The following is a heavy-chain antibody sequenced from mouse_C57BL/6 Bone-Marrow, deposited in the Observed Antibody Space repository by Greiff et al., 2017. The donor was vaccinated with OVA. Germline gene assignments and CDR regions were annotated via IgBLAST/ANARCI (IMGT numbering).Heavy chain of an antibody. Sequence: QVQLQQPGAELVKPGASVKLSCKASGYTFTSYWMPWVKQRPGQGLEWIGMIHPSSGSTNYNEKFKSKATLTVDKSSSTAYMQLSSLTSEDSAVYYSAKVDGYYKYWGQGTTLTVSS. CDR3: AKVDGYYKY. CDR2: IHPSSGST. V-gene: IGHV1-64*01. J-gene: IGHJ2*01. D-gene: IGHD2-3*01. CDR1: GYTFTSYW.